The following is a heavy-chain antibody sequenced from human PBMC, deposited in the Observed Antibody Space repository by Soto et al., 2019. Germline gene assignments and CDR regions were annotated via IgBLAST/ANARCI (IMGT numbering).Heavy chain of an antibody. V-gene: IGHV4-34*01. CDR1: GGSFSGYY. J-gene: IGHJ4*02. D-gene: IGHD3-10*01. CDR3: ARGRGMYYYGSGSYSK. Sequence: SETLSLTCAVYGGSFSGYYWSWIRQPPGKGLEWIGEINHSGSTNYNPSLKSRVTISVDTSKNQFSLKLSSVTAADTAVYYCARGRGMYYYGSGSYSKWGQGTLVTVSS. CDR2: INHSGST.